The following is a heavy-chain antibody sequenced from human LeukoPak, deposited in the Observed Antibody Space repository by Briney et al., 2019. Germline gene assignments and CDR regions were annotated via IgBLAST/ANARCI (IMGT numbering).Heavy chain of an antibody. D-gene: IGHD3-3*01. J-gene: IGHJ4*02. Sequence: ASVKISCKASGYNFTDYHIHWVQQAPGKGLEWMGRVDPEEDETIYAEKFQGRITITADTSTDTTYMELSSLRSEDTAMYYCATVSVRNVLEWLFFDHWGQGTLVTVSS. CDR3: ATVSVRNVLEWLFFDH. CDR1: GYNFTDYH. V-gene: IGHV1-69-2*01. CDR2: VDPEEDET.